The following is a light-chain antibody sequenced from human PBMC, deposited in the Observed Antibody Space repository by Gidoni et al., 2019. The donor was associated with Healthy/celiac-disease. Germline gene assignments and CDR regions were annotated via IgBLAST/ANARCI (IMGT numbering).Light chain of an antibody. CDR3: QQSYSTPRT. V-gene: IGKV1-39*01. CDR1: QSISNY. CDR2: AAS. J-gene: IGKJ2*01. Sequence: DIQMTQSPSSLSASVGDRVTITCRASQSISNYLNWYQQKPGKAPKLLIYAASSLQSGVPSRFSVSGSVTDFTLTISSLQPEDFATYYLQQSYSTPRTFGQGTKLEIK.